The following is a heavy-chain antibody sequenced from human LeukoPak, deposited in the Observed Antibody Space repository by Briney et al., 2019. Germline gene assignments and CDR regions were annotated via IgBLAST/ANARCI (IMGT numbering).Heavy chain of an antibody. CDR2: IYYSGST. Sequence: SETLSLTCTVSGGSISPYYWSWIRQPPGKGLEWIGYIYYSGSTYYTPSLKSRVTISVDTSKNQFSLKLSSVTAADTAVYSCARLSTSIAALDYWGQGTLVTVSS. CDR3: ARLSTSIAALDY. J-gene: IGHJ4*02. CDR1: GGSISPYY. V-gene: IGHV4-59*12. D-gene: IGHD6-6*01.